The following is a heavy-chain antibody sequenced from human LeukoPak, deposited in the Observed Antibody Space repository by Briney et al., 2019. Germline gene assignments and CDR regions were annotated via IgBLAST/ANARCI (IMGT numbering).Heavy chain of an antibody. CDR1: GGSFSGYY. CDR2: INHSGST. Sequence: SETLSLTCAVYGGSFSGYYWSWIRQPPGKGLEWIGEINHSGSTNYNPSLKSRVTISVDTSKNQFSLKLSSVTAADTAVYYCARGRGYSGYERGFWGQGTLVTVSS. V-gene: IGHV4-34*01. D-gene: IGHD5-12*01. J-gene: IGHJ4*02. CDR3: ARGRGYSGYERGF.